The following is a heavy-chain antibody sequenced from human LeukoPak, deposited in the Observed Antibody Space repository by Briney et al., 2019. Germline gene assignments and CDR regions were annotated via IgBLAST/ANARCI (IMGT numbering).Heavy chain of an antibody. J-gene: IGHJ4*02. Sequence: SDTLSLTCTVSGYSISSGYYWGWIRPPPGKGLEWIGSIYHSGSTYYNPSLKSRVTISEDTSKNQFSLKLSSVTAADTAVYYCGRGGFGEPADYWGQGTLVTVSS. D-gene: IGHD3-10*01. CDR3: GRGGFGEPADY. CDR2: IYHSGST. V-gene: IGHV4-38-2*02. CDR1: GYSISSGYY.